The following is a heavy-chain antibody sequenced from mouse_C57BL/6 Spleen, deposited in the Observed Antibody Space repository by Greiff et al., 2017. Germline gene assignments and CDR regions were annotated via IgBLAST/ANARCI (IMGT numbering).Heavy chain of an antibody. Sequence: QVQLKQSGAELVRPGTSVKVSCKASGYAFTNYLIEWVKQRPGQGLEWIGVINPGSGGTNYNEKFKGKATLTADKSSSTAYMQLSSLTSEDSAVYFCARQGMGREDALLFAYWGQGTLVTVSA. D-gene: IGHD4-1*01. CDR1: GYAFTNYL. CDR3: ARQGMGREDALLFAY. V-gene: IGHV1-54*01. J-gene: IGHJ3*01. CDR2: INPGSGGT.